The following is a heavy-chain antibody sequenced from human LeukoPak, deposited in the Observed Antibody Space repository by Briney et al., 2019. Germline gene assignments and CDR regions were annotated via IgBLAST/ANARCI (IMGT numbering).Heavy chain of an antibody. CDR1: GYSMGSGYY. D-gene: IGHD4-17*01. CDR2: LYHSGST. J-gene: IGHJ4*02. V-gene: IGHV4-38-2*01. CDR3: ARKLYGDYRFDY. Sequence: PSETLSLTCAVAGYSMGSGYYWGWIRQPPGKGLEWIGSLYHSGSTYYNPSLKSRVTISVDTSKNQFSLKLSSVTAADTAVYYCARKLYGDYRFDYWGQGTLVTVSS.